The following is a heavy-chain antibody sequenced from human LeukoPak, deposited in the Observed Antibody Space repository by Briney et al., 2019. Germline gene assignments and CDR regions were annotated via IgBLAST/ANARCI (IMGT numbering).Heavy chain of an antibody. V-gene: IGHV4-39*07. D-gene: IGHD7-27*01. CDR3: ASHLNWGHAFDI. Sequence: PSETLSLTCIVSGGSISSSIYYWAWVRQPPGKGLEWIGTVFYNGATQYSPSLRSRVTISVDRSKNQFSLKLSSVTAADTAVYYCASHLNWGHAFDIWGQGTMVTVSS. CDR2: VFYNGAT. CDR1: GGSISSSIYY. J-gene: IGHJ3*02.